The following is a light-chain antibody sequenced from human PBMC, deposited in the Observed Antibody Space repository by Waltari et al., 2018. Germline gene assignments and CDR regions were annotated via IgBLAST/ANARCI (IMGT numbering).Light chain of an antibody. CDR1: QTVLYRSSNKNY. J-gene: IGKJ1*01. Sequence: DIVMTQSPESLAVSLGERATLNCTSSQTVLYRSSNKNYLAWYQVRPGQHPNLLISWASTRQSGVPDRFSGSGSGTDFTLTISSLQAEDVAVYYCQQYYSTPLAFGQGTKVEIK. V-gene: IGKV4-1*01. CDR3: QQYYSTPLA. CDR2: WAS.